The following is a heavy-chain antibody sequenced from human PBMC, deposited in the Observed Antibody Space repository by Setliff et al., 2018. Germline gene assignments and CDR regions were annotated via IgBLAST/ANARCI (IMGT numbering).Heavy chain of an antibody. CDR3: ARTCSGSGCYAGLES. CDR1: GFTFSTYR. Sequence: PGGSLRLSCAASGFTFSTYRMHWVRQAPGKGLEWVAVILDDGVKKYHADSVKGRFTISRDNSKNTLYLQMNSLGPEDTAVYYCARTCSGSGCYAGLESWGQGTPVTVSS. D-gene: IGHD2-15*01. J-gene: IGHJ4*02. CDR2: ILDDGVKK. V-gene: IGHV3-30*03.